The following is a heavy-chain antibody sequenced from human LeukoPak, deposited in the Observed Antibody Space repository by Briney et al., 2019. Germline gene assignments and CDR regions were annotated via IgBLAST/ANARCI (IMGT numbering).Heavy chain of an antibody. CDR2: ISAYNGNT. CDR1: GYTFTSYG. Sequence: GASVKVSCKASGYTFTSYGISWVRQAPGQGLEWMGWISAYNGNTNYAQNFQGRVTVTTDTSTSTAYMELRSLRSDDTAVYYCARGRVLLSFGDHWGQGTLVTVSS. D-gene: IGHD3-10*01. V-gene: IGHV1-18*01. J-gene: IGHJ4*02. CDR3: ARGRVLLSFGDH.